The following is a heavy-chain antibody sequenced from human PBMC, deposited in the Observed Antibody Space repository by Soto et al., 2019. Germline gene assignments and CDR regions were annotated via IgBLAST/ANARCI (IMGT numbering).Heavy chain of an antibody. V-gene: IGHV3-48*01. Sequence: GGSLRLSCAASGFTFSSYSMNWVRQAPGKGLEWVSYISSSSSTIYYADSVKGRFTISRDNAKNSLYLQMNSLRAEDTAVYYCARLDYYDFWSKMRSHFSWFDPWGQGTLVTVSS. CDR2: ISSSSSTI. J-gene: IGHJ5*02. CDR1: GFTFSSYS. D-gene: IGHD3-3*01. CDR3: ARLDYYDFWSKMRSHFSWFDP.